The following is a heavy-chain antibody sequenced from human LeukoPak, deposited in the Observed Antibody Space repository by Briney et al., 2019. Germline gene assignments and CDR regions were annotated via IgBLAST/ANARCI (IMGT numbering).Heavy chain of an antibody. J-gene: IGHJ6*02. CDR1: GFTFSGYY. V-gene: IGHV3-30-3*01. Sequence: GGSLRLSCAASGFTFSGYYMSWLRQAPGKGLEWVAVISYDGSNKYYADSVKGRFTISRDNSKNTLYLQMNSLRAEDTAVYYCARDVTVTAYYYYGMDVWGQGTTVTVSS. CDR3: ARDVTVTAYYYYGMDV. CDR2: ISYDGSNK. D-gene: IGHD4-17*01.